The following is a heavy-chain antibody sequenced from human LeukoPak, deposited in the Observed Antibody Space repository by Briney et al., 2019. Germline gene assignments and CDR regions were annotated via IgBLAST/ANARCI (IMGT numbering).Heavy chain of an antibody. Sequence: GGSLRLSCASSGFIFSSTGMHWVRQPPGKGLEWVAFIRSDGSDTYSAASVKGRFTISRYNSKNTLWLQMNSLRAEDTAVYYCAKHDSSSDFWGQGTLVTVSS. CDR1: GFIFSSTG. J-gene: IGHJ4*02. V-gene: IGHV3-30*02. CDR3: AKHDSSSDF. CDR2: IRSDGSDT. D-gene: IGHD3-22*01.